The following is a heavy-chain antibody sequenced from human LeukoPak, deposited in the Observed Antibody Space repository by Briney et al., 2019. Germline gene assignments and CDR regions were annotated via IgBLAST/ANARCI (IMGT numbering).Heavy chain of an antibody. CDR2: INHSGST. V-gene: IGHV4-34*01. CDR1: GGSFSGYY. J-gene: IGHJ6*03. D-gene: IGHD3-3*01. Sequence: PSETLSLTCAVYGGSFSGYYWSWIRQPPGKGLEWIGEINHSGSTNYNPSLKSRVTISVDTSKNQFSLKLRSVTAADTAVYYCARRPHYDFWSGYRATAYYYYMDVWGKGTTVTVSS. CDR3: ARRPHYDFWSGYRATAYYYYMDV.